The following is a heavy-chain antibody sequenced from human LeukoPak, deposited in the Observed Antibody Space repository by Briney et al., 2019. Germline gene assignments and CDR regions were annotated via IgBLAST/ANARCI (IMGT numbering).Heavy chain of an antibody. CDR2: ISGSGGST. CDR1: GFTFSSYA. Sequence: GGSLRLSCAASGFTFSSYAVSWVRQAPGKGLEWVSAISGSGGSTYYADSVKGRFTISRDNSKNTLYLQMNSLRAEDTAVYYCAKKGSSFGEEYYYGMDVWGQGTTVTVSS. CDR3: AKKGSSFGEEYYYGMDV. V-gene: IGHV3-23*01. D-gene: IGHD3-10*01. J-gene: IGHJ6*02.